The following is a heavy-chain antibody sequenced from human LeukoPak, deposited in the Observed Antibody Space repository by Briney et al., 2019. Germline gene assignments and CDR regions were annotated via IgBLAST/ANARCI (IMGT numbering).Heavy chain of an antibody. V-gene: IGHV3-23*01. J-gene: IGHJ4*02. CDR2: ISPSGGIT. CDR1: GFTFSSHG. D-gene: IGHD4-17*01. Sequence: GGTLRLSCAASGFTFSSHGMNWVRQAPGKGLEWVSGISPSGGITYYTDSVKGRFTISRDNSKNTQSLQMNSLRAEDTAVYYCARDRYGDYDFDYWGQGTLVTVSS. CDR3: ARDRYGDYDFDY.